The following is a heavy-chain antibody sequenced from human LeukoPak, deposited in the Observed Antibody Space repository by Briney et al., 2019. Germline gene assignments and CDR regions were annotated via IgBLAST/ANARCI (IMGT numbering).Heavy chain of an antibody. CDR2: ISSSDGRT. J-gene: IGHJ4*02. Sequence: GGSLRLSCAASGFTFSSYAVSWVRQAPGKGLEWVSAISSSDGRTYYADSVKGRFTISRDNSKNTLYPQMDSLRAEDTAIYYCAKDRYCSGGTCSADFDYWGQGTLVTVSS. CDR3: AKDRYCSGGTCSADFDY. V-gene: IGHV3-23*01. CDR1: GFTFSSYA. D-gene: IGHD2-15*01.